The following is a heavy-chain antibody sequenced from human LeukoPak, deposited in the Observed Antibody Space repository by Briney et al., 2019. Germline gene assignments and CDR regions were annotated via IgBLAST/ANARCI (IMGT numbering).Heavy chain of an antibody. CDR1: GGSISTYY. D-gene: IGHD5-18*01. CDR2: IYISGRT. Sequence: SETLSLTCTVSGGSISTYYWSWIRQPAGKGLEWIGRIYISGRTNYNPSLQSRVTMSVDTSRNQFSLKLRSVTAADTAVYYCAREASDTAMATYYFDHWGQGTLVTASS. J-gene: IGHJ4*02. V-gene: IGHV4-4*07. CDR3: AREASDTAMATYYFDH.